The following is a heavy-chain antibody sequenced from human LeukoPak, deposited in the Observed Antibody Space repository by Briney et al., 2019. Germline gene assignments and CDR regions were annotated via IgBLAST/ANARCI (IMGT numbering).Heavy chain of an antibody. CDR1: GGSFSGYY. D-gene: IGHD4-11*01. Sequence: SGTLSLTCAVYGGSFSGYYWSWIRQPPGKGLEWIGEINHSGSTNYNPSLKSRVTISVDTSKNQLSLKLSSVTAADTAVYYCAREGDSNYDWFDPWGQGTLVTVSS. V-gene: IGHV4-34*01. CDR2: INHSGST. CDR3: AREGDSNYDWFDP. J-gene: IGHJ5*02.